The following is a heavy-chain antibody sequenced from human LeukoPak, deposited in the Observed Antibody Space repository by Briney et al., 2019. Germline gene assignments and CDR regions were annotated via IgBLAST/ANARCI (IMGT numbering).Heavy chain of an antibody. J-gene: IGHJ3*02. CDR2: IYHSGST. CDR3: ARDNGKARITIFGVVISRAFDI. CDR1: GGSISSSNW. D-gene: IGHD3-3*01. Sequence: SETLSLTCAVSGGSISSSNWWSWVRQPPGKGLEWIGEIYHSGSTNYNPSLKSRVTISVDKSKNQFSLKLSSVTAADTAVYYCARDNGKARITIFGVVISRAFDIWGQGTMVTVSS. V-gene: IGHV4-4*02.